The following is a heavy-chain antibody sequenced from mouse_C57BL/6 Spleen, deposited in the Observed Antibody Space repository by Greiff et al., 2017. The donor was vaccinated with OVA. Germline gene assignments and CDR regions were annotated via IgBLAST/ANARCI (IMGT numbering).Heavy chain of an antibody. J-gene: IGHJ1*03. D-gene: IGHD2-1*01. CDR3: AREGGNYGYFDV. Sequence: DVMLVESGGGLVKPGGSLKLSCAASGFTFSSYTMSWVRQTPEKRLEWVATISGGGGNTYYPDSVKGRFTISRDNAKNTLYLQMSSLRSEDTALYYCAREGGNYGYFDVWGTGTTVTVSS. V-gene: IGHV5-9*01. CDR2: ISGGGGNT. CDR1: GFTFSSYT.